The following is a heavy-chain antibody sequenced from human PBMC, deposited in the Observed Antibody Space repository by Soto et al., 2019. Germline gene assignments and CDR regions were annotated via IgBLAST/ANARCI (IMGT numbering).Heavy chain of an antibody. V-gene: IGHV4-59*01. J-gene: IGHJ6*02. D-gene: IGHD3-10*01. Sequence: LSLTCTVSDGSISSYYWSWIRQPPGKGLEWIGYIYYSGTTYYNPSLKSRVTISLDTSKSQFSLKLSSVTAADTAVYYCAGISGSHYGMDVWGQGTTVTVSS. CDR1: DGSISSYY. CDR3: AGISGSHYGMDV. CDR2: IYYSGTT.